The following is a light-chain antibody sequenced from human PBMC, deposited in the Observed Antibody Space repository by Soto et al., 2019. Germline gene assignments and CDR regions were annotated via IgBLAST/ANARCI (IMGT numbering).Light chain of an antibody. CDR3: RPYACSRTHML. V-gene: IGLV2-23*02. J-gene: IGLJ2*01. Sequence: QSVLTQPASVSGSPGQSITISCIGTSSDVGSYNLVSWYQQHPGKAPKVLIYEVSERPSGVSNRFSGSKSGNTACLTIYGLQAEDGHQYYCRPYACSRTHMLFGRGTKLAV. CDR1: SSDVGSYNL. CDR2: EVS.